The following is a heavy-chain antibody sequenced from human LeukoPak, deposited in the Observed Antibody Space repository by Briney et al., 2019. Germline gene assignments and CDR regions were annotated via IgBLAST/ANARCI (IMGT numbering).Heavy chain of an antibody. CDR3: ARGGMISFPKKDAFDI. CDR2: IYHSGST. D-gene: IGHD3-22*01. CDR1: GGSISSGGYS. J-gene: IGHJ3*02. Sequence: SQTLSLTCAVSGGSISSGGYSWSWIRQPPGKGLEWIGYIYHSGSTYYNPSLKSRVTISVDRSKNQFSLKLSSVTAADTAVYYCARGGMISFPKKDAFDIWGQGTMVTVSS. V-gene: IGHV4-30-2*01.